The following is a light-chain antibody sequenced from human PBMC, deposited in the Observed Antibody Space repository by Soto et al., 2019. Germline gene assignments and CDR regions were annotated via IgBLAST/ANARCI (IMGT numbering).Light chain of an antibody. CDR2: DAS. Sequence: DIQMTQSPSTLSASVGDRVTITCRASQSISGWLAWYQQKPGKAPNLLIYDASSLEIGVPSRFSGSGSGTEFTLTISSLQPDDFATYYCQHYNSYPITFGQGTRLEIK. J-gene: IGKJ5*01. CDR3: QHYNSYPIT. CDR1: QSISGW. V-gene: IGKV1-5*01.